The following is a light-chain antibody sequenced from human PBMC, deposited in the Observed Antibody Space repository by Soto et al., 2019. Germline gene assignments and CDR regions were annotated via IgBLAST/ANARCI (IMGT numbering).Light chain of an antibody. V-gene: IGKV3-11*01. CDR2: DAS. Sequence: EIVLTQSPATLSLSPGERATLSCRASQSVSIYLDWYQQKPGQAPRLLIYDASNRATGIPARFSGSGSGTDFTLTISSLEPEDFAVYYCQQRSHWPPLTFGGGTKVEIK. CDR3: QQRSHWPPLT. CDR1: QSVSIY. J-gene: IGKJ4*01.